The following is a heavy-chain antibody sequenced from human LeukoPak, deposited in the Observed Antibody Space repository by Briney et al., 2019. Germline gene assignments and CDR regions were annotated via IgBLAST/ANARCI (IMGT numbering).Heavy chain of an antibody. CDR3: ARGRKSASGYRVTELGSGYSDY. CDR1: GGSFSGYY. D-gene: IGHD3-9*01. J-gene: IGHJ4*02. Sequence: SETLSLTCAVYGGSFSGYYWSWIRQPPGTGLEWTGEINHSGSTNYNPSLNSRVTISGDTSKNQYSLKLSSVTAADTAGYYCARGRKSASGYRVTELGSGYSDYWGQGTLVTVSS. V-gene: IGHV4-34*01. CDR2: INHSGST.